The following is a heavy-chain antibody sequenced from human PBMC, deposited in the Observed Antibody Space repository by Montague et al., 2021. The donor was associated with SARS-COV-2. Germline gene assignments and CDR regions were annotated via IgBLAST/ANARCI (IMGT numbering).Heavy chain of an antibody. J-gene: IGHJ4*02. CDR3: ARDLVGQHRGGGFDY. Sequence: TLSLTCTVSGGLIRSGGYYWSWIRQPAGKGLEWIGRIYTSGSTNYNPSLKSRIIISVDTSKNQFSLKLNSVTAADTAVYYCARDLVGQHRGGGFDYWGQGTLVTVSS. CDR2: IYTSGST. D-gene: IGHD6-13*01. V-gene: IGHV4-61*02. CDR1: GGLIRSGGYY.